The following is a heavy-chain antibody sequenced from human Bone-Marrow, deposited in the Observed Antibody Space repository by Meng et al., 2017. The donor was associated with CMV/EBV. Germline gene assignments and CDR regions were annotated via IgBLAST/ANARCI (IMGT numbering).Heavy chain of an antibody. Sequence: ASVKVSCKASGYTFTGYYMHWVRQAPGQGLEWMGCINPNSGDTYYAQNFQGRVTMTRDTSISTAYMELSRLRSDDTAVYYCARDQSRFDPWGQGTLVTVSS. V-gene: IGHV1-2*02. CDR3: ARDQSRFDP. J-gene: IGHJ5*02. CDR1: GYTFTGYY. CDR2: INPNSGDT.